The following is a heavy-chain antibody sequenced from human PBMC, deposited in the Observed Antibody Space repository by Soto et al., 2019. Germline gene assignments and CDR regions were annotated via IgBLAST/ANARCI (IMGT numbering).Heavy chain of an antibody. CDR1: GGSISSYY. D-gene: IGHD3-3*01. Sequence: PSETLSLTCTVSGGSISSYYWSWIRQPPGKGLEWIGYIYYSGSTNYNPSLKSRVTISVDTSKNQFSLKLSSVTAADTAVYYCARFGDFWSGYSYYYYYYMDVWGKGTTVTVSS. CDR2: IYYSGST. CDR3: ARFGDFWSGYSYYYYYYMDV. J-gene: IGHJ6*03. V-gene: IGHV4-59*08.